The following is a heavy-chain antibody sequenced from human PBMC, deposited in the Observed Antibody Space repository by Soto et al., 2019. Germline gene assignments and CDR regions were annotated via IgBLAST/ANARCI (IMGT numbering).Heavy chain of an antibody. CDR1: GYTFTGYY. D-gene: IGHD6-6*01. J-gene: IGHJ4*02. CDR3: ARAVLYSSSSGPVDY. CDR2: INPNSGGT. V-gene: IGHV1-2*02. Sequence: QVQLVQSGAEVKKPGASVKFSCKAAGYTFTGYYMHWVRQAPGQGLEWMGWINPNSGGTNYAQKFQGRVTMTRDTSISTAYMELSRLRSDDTAVYYCARAVLYSSSSGPVDYWGQGTLVTVSS.